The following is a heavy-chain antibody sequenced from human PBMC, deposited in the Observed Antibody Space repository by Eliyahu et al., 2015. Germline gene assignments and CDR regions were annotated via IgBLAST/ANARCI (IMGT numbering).Heavy chain of an antibody. CDR3: AKDPNGDYVGVFHM. V-gene: IGHV3-23*01. J-gene: IGHJ3*02. Sequence: PVQALEWVSSISASGDSTYYADSVKGRFTISRDNSRNTMYLHMNSLRPEDTAVYYCAKDPNGDYVGVFHMWGQGTMVTVAS. D-gene: IGHD4-17*01. CDR2: ISASGDST.